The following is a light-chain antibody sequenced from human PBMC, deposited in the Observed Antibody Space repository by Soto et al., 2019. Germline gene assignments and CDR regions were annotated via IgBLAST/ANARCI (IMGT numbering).Light chain of an antibody. CDR2: LEGRGSY. Sequence: QPVLTQSSSASASLGSSVKLTCTLSSGHSSFIIAWRQQQPGKAHRQLMKLEGRGSYNKGGGVPGRFSGSRSGSDRYLTISSLQFDDEDDYYCETWDFNTRVFGGGTKVPVL. J-gene: IGLJ3*02. CDR3: ETWDFNTRV. CDR1: SGHSSFI. V-gene: IGLV4-60*02.